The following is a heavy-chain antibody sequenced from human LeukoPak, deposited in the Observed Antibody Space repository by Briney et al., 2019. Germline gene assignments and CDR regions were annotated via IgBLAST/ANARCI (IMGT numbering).Heavy chain of an antibody. CDR2: IYYSGST. D-gene: IGHD6-13*01. Sequence: SETLSLTCTVSGGSISSGGYYWSWIRQHPGKGLEWIGYIYYSGSTYYNPSLNSRVTISVDTSKNQSSLKLSSVTAADTAVYYCARGPDSSRFDYWGQGTLVTVSS. V-gene: IGHV4-31*03. J-gene: IGHJ4*02. CDR3: ARGPDSSRFDY. CDR1: GGSISSGGYY.